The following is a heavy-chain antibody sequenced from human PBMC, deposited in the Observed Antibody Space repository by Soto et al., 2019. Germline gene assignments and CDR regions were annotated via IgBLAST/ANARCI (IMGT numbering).Heavy chain of an antibody. CDR1: GFTFSSYA. CDR3: ARVGGYPWVGHY. J-gene: IGHJ4*02. Sequence: QVQLVESGGGVVQPGRSLRLSCAASGFTFSSYAMHWVRQAPGKGLEWVAVISYDGSNKYYADSVKGRFTISRDNAKNSLYLQMNSLRAEDTAVYYCARVGGYPWVGHYWGQGTLVTVSS. V-gene: IGHV3-30-3*01. CDR2: ISYDGSNK. D-gene: IGHD5-12*01.